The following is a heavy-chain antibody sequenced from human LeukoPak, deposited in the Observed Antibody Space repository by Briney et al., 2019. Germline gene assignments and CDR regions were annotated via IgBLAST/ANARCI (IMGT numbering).Heavy chain of an antibody. CDR2: ISSSGSTI. D-gene: IGHD3-22*01. V-gene: IGHV3-48*03. CDR3: ARDEGYYYDSSGY. CDR1: GFTFSSYE. Sequence: GGSLRLSCAASGFTFSSYEMNWVRQAPGKGLEWVSYISSSGSTIYYADSVKGRFTISRDNAKSSLYLQMNSLRAEDTAVYYCARDEGYYYDSSGYWGQGTLVTVSS. J-gene: IGHJ4*02.